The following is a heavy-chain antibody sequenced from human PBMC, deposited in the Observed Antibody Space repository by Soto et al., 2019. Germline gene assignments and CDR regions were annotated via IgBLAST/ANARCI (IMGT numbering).Heavy chain of an antibody. CDR2: INPNSGGT. Sequence: ASVEVSCKASGYTVTGYSLHWVRQAPGQGLEWMGWINPNSGGTNYAQKFQGRVTLTRDTSITTAYMEVSSLRSDDTAMYFCAIARSRYFELDYWGQGTLVTVSS. J-gene: IGHJ4*02. D-gene: IGHD3-9*01. CDR3: AIARSRYFELDY. CDR1: GYTVTGYS. V-gene: IGHV1-2*02.